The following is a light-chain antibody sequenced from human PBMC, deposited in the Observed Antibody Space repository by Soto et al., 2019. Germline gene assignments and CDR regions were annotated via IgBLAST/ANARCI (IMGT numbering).Light chain of an antibody. J-gene: IGKJ1*01. Sequence: EIVLTQSPGTLSLSPGERAALSCRASQIVSSNYLAWYQQKPGQAPRLLIYGAVTRATGIPDRFSGSGSGTDFTLTITRLEPEDFEVYYCHQFGSSPWTFGQGNKVEIK. CDR2: GAV. CDR3: HQFGSSPWT. CDR1: QIVSSNY. V-gene: IGKV3-20*01.